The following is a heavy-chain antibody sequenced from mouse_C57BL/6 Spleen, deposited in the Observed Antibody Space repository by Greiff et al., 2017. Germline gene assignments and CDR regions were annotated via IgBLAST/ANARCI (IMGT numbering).Heavy chain of an antibody. CDR3: ARNPSWKTDY. CDR1: GFSLTSYG. V-gene: IGHV2-2*01. J-gene: IGHJ4*01. Sequence: VQLQESGPGLVQPSQSLSITCTVPGFSLTSYGVPWVRQSPGKGLEWLGVIWSGGSTDYNAAFISRLSISKDNSKSQVFYKKNSLQADDTAIYYCARNPSWKTDYWGQGTSVTVSS. CDR2: IWSGGST.